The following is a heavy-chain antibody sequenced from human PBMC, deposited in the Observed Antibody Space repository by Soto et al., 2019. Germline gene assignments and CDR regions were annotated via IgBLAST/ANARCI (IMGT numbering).Heavy chain of an antibody. CDR1: GFTFSSYG. J-gene: IGHJ4*02. D-gene: IGHD3-16*01. CDR2: ISYDGSNK. V-gene: IGHV3-30*18. Sequence: QVQLVESGGGVVQPGRSLRLSCAASGFTFSSYGMHWVRQAPGKGLEWVAVISYDGSNKYYADSVKGRFTISRDNSKNTLYLQMNSLRAEDTAVYYCAKERGEDWGQGTLVTVSS. CDR3: AKERGED.